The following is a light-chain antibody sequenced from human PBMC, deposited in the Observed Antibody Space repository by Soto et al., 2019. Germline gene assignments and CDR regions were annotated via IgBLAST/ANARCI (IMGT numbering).Light chain of an antibody. V-gene: IGKV1-5*01. CDR1: QSISGW. CDR2: DAS. J-gene: IGKJ1*01. Sequence: IQMTHSPSTLSASVGDRVTITCRASQSISGWLAWYQQKPGKAPKLLISDASSSESGVPSRFSGSGSGTEFTLTINSLQPDDFATYYCQQYNTYWTFGQGTKVDIK. CDR3: QQYNTYWT.